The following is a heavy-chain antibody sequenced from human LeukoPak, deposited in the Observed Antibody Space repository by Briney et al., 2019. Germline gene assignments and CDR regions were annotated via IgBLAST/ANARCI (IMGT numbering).Heavy chain of an antibody. J-gene: IGHJ4*02. CDR2: ISGSGGST. Sequence: GGSLRLSCAASGFTFSSYAMSWVRQAPGKGLEWVSAISGSGGSTYYADSVKGRFTISRDNSKNTLYLQMNSLRAEDTAVHYCAKDCSGGSCTDYWGQGTLVTVSS. CDR1: GFTFSSYA. CDR3: AKDCSGGSCTDY. D-gene: IGHD2-15*01. V-gene: IGHV3-23*01.